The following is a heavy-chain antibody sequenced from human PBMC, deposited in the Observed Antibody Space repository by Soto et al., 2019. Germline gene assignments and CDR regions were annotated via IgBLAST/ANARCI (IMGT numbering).Heavy chain of an antibody. CDR2: ISVYRDGT. CDR3: ARVVPGAEAWFGP. Sequence: QVQLVQSGGEAKRPGASVKDSCKTSGYTFSNYGITWVRQAPGQPLEWLGWISVYRDGTNYAQKFQGRVSMTTDTSTTTAYMEVRSLRADDTAVYYCARVVPGAEAWFGPWGQGTLVTVSS. V-gene: IGHV1-18*01. D-gene: IGHD2-2*01. J-gene: IGHJ5*02. CDR1: GYTFSNYG.